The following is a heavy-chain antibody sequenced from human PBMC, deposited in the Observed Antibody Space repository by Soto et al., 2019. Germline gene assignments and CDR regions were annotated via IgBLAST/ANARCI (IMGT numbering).Heavy chain of an antibody. CDR3: AKAGERITMVRGVISWFDP. Sequence: GGSLRLSCAASGFTFSNYAMNWVRQAPGKGLEWVSAISGSGGSTYYADSVKGRFTISRDNSKNTLYLQMNSLRAEDTAVYYCAKAGERITMVRGVISWFDPWGQGTLVTVSS. V-gene: IGHV3-23*01. CDR1: GFTFSNYA. CDR2: ISGSGGST. J-gene: IGHJ5*02. D-gene: IGHD3-10*01.